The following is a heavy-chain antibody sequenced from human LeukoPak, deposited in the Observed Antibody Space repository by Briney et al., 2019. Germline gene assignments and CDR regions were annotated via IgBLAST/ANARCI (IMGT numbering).Heavy chain of an antibody. CDR3: ARSSGSYSIDY. CDR2: IYYSGST. J-gene: IGHJ4*02. V-gene: IGHV4-59*12. CDR1: GGSISSYY. Sequence: SETLSLTCTVSGGSISSYYWSWIRQPPGKGLEWIGYIYYSGSTYYNPSLKSRVTISVDTSKNQFSLKLSSVTAADTAMYYCARSSGSYSIDYWGQGTLVTVSS. D-gene: IGHD1-26*01.